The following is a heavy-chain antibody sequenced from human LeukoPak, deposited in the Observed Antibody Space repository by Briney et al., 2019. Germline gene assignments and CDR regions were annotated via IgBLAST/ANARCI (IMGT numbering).Heavy chain of an antibody. CDR3: ARERNGYYDSSGYPFDY. Sequence: GGSLRLSCAASGFTFRSYAMSWVRQAPGKGLEWVSYISSSGSTIYYADSVKGRFTISRDNAKNSLYLQMNSLRAEDTAVYYCARERNGYYDSSGYPFDYWGQGTLVTVSS. CDR1: GFTFRSYA. V-gene: IGHV3-48*04. CDR2: ISSSGSTI. J-gene: IGHJ4*02. D-gene: IGHD3-22*01.